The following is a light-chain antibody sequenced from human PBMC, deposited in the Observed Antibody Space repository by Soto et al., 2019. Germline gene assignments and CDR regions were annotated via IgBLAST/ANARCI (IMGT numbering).Light chain of an antibody. J-gene: IGKJ2*01. CDR2: GAS. V-gene: IGKV3-15*01. Sequence: EIVMTQSPATLSLSPGGRAPLPCRARQSVRRNLAWFQQKPGQTPRLLIYGASTRATGIPARFSGSGSGTEFTLTISSLQSEDFAVDYCQHYNNWPALYTFGQGTKLEIK. CDR1: QSVRRN. CDR3: QHYNNWPALYT.